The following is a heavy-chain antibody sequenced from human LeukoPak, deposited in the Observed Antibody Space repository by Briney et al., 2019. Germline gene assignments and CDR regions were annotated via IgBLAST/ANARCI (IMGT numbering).Heavy chain of an antibody. CDR1: GYTFTSYG. J-gene: IGHJ6*03. CDR2: ISAYNGNT. Sequence: ASVKVSCKASGYTFTSYGISWVRQAPGQGLEWMGWISAYNGNTNYAQKLQGRVTMTTDTSTSTAYMELRSLRSDDTAVYYRARAYGDYYYYYYMDVWGKGTTVTVSS. CDR3: ARAYGDYYYYYYMDV. V-gene: IGHV1-18*01. D-gene: IGHD4-17*01.